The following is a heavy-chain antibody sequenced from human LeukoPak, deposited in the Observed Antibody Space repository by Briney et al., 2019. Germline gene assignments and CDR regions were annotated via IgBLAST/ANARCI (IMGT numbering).Heavy chain of an antibody. Sequence: GGSLRLSCAASGFTFSDYHMSWIRQASGKGLEWVSYVSSSGGTISYADSVKGRFSISRDNAKKSLYLQMNSLRAEDTAVYYCARGGYYYDSSGYYPLDYWGQGTLVTVSS. V-gene: IGHV3-11*01. CDR3: ARGGYYYDSSGYYPLDY. CDR1: GFTFSDYH. CDR2: VSSSGGTI. D-gene: IGHD3-22*01. J-gene: IGHJ4*02.